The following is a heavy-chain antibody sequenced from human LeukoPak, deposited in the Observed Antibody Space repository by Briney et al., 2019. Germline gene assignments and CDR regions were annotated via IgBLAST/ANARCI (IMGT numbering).Heavy chain of an antibody. CDR1: GFTFSSYA. CDR3: VREPAYTGTWWYPDL. CDR2: ISGSGGST. D-gene: IGHD1-14*01. Sequence: GGSLRLSCAASGFTFSSYAMSWVRQAPGKGLEWVSAISGSGGSTYYADSVKGRFTISRENAKSSLFLQMSSLRAADTAVYYCVREPAYTGTWWYPDLWGRGTLVTVSS. V-gene: IGHV3-23*01. J-gene: IGHJ2*01.